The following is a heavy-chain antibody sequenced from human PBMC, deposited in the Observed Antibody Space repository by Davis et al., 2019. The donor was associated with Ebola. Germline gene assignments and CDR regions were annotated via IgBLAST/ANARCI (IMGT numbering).Heavy chain of an antibody. J-gene: IGHJ5*02. V-gene: IGHV1-69*13. CDR1: GYSFTSYY. Sequence: SVKASCKASGYSFTSYYIHWVRQAPGQGLEWMGGIIPIFGTANYAQKFQGRVTITADESTSTAYMELSSLRSEDTAVYYCARGITMVRGVSWFDPWGQGTLVTVSS. D-gene: IGHD3-10*01. CDR2: IIPIFGTA. CDR3: ARGITMVRGVSWFDP.